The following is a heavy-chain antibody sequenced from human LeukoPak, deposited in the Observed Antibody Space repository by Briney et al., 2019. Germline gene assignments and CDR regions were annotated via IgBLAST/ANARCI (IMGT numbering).Heavy chain of an antibody. CDR1: GFTFSSYL. D-gene: IGHD4/OR15-4a*01. V-gene: IGHV3-74*01. CDR2: INTDGSTT. Sequence: GGSLRLSCAASGFTFSSYLMHWVRQAPWKGLVWVSRINTDGSTTNYADSVKGRFTISRDNAKNTLYLQMNSLRVEDTAVYYCARDLDYKLDYWGQGTLVTVSS. J-gene: IGHJ4*02. CDR3: ARDLDYKLDY.